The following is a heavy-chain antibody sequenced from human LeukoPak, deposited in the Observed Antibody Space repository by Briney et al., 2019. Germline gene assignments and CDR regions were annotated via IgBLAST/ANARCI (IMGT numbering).Heavy chain of an antibody. Sequence: GGSLRLSCAASGFTFSSYAMSWVRQAPGKGLEWVSAISGSGGSTYYADSMKGRFTISRDNSKNTLYLQMNSLRAEDTAVYYCAKDYYDSSGYYYAHWGQGTLVTVSS. J-gene: IGHJ4*02. D-gene: IGHD3-22*01. CDR3: AKDYYDSSGYYYAH. CDR2: ISGSGGST. V-gene: IGHV3-23*01. CDR1: GFTFSSYA.